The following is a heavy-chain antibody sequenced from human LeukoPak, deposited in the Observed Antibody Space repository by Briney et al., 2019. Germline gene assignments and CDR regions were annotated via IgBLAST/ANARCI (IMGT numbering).Heavy chain of an antibody. J-gene: IGHJ4*02. Sequence: GGSLRLSCAASGFTFSSYAMSWVRQAPGKGLVWVSAISGSGGSTFYADSVKGRFTISRDNSKNTLYLQMNSLRAEDTAVYYCAKEGGYSGTTDYWGQGTLVTVSS. CDR3: AKEGGYSGTTDY. CDR2: ISGSGGST. V-gene: IGHV3-23*01. CDR1: GFTFSSYA. D-gene: IGHD1-26*01.